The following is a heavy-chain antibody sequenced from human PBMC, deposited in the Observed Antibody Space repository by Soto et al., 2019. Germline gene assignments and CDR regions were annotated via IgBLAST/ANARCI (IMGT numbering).Heavy chain of an antibody. V-gene: IGHV4-30-4*01. J-gene: IGHJ6*02. D-gene: IGHD2-21*02. CDR1: GGSISYDHYH. Sequence: QVQLQESGPGLVRPSQTLSLTCTVSGGSISYDHYHWIWIRQPPGKGLEWVGYIHYSGSFFYNPSLQSRLSMSVDTSKNRFSLKLSSVTAADSAVYFCAREDDGGDRDYYGLDVWGQGTTVTVSS. CDR2: IHYSGSF. CDR3: AREDDGGDRDYYGLDV.